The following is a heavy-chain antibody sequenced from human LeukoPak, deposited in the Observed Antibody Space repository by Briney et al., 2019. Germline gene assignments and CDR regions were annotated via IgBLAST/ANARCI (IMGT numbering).Heavy chain of an antibody. CDR2: ISYDGSNK. CDR1: GFTFGSYA. Sequence: GGSLRLSCAASGFTFGSYAMHWVRQAPGKGLEWVAVISYDGSNKYYADSVKGRFTISRDNSKNMVYLQMNSLRAEDTAVYYCARVGRGYTYKVFYFDYWGQGTLVTVSS. CDR3: ARVGRGYTYKVFYFDY. J-gene: IGHJ4*02. D-gene: IGHD5-18*01. V-gene: IGHV3-30*04.